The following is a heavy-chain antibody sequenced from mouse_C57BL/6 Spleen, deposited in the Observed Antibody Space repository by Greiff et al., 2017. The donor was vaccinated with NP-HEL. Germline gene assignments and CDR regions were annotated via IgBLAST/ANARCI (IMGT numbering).Heavy chain of an antibody. Sequence: VQLQQPGAELVRPGTSVKLSCKASGYTFTSYWMRWVKQRPGQGLEWIGVIDPSDSYTNYNQKFKGKATLTVDTSSSTAYMQLSSLTSEDSAVYYCARGNYSNSWFAYWGQGTLVTVSA. CDR3: ARGNYSNSWFAY. CDR1: GYTFTSYW. J-gene: IGHJ3*01. D-gene: IGHD2-5*01. CDR2: IDPSDSYT. V-gene: IGHV1-59*01.